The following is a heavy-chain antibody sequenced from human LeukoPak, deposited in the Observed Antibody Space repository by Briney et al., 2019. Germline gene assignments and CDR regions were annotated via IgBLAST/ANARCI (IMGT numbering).Heavy chain of an antibody. J-gene: IGHJ4*02. D-gene: IGHD3-10*01. V-gene: IGHV4-59*01. CDR2: IYYSGST. CDR3: ARAGPKLLWFGEPMAALDY. CDR1: GGSISSYY. Sequence: SETLSLTCTVSGGSISSYYWSWIRQPPGKGLEWIGYIYYSGSTNYNPSLKSRVTISVDTSKNQFSLKLSSVIAADTAVYYCARAGPKLLWFGEPMAALDYWGQGTLVTVSS.